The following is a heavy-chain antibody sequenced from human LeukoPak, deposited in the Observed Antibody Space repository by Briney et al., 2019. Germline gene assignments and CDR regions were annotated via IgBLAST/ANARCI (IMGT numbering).Heavy chain of an antibody. CDR1: GKALTELS. CDR3: VRSFPRYIPVAGTGGGS. Sequence: ASVKVSCKVSGKALTELSIHWVRQAPGKGLEWMGGFDPEDGETIYGQKFQGRVTMTEDTSTDTAYMELSSLRSEDTALYYCVRSFPRYIPVAGTGGGSWGQGTPVTVSS. CDR2: FDPEDGET. V-gene: IGHV1-24*01. D-gene: IGHD6-19*01. J-gene: IGHJ5*02.